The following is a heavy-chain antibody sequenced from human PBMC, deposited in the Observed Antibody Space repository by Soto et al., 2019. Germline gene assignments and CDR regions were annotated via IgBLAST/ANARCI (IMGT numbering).Heavy chain of an antibody. CDR1: GFTVSTKY. D-gene: IGHD3-16*01. Sequence: EVQLVESGGGLVQPGGSLRLSCAASGFTVSTKYMSWVRQAPGKGLEWVSVIYSGGSTFYADSVRGRFTISRDNSKNTVNLQKNSVRAEDTAVYYCARDPWAADYWGQGTLVTVS. CDR2: IYSGGST. CDR3: ARDPWAADY. V-gene: IGHV3-66*01. J-gene: IGHJ4*02.